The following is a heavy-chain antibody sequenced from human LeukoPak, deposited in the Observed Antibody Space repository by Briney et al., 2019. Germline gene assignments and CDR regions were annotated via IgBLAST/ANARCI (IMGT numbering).Heavy chain of an antibody. CDR3: ARPLSGYDYTDFDY. D-gene: IGHD5-12*01. CDR1: GYTFTGYY. CDR2: INPNSGGT. Sequence: ASVKVSCKASGYTFTGYYMHWVRQAPGQGVEWMGWINPNSGGTNYAQKFQGRVTMTRDTSISTAYMELSRLRSDDTAVYYCARPLSGYDYTDFDYWGQGTLVTVSS. V-gene: IGHV1-2*02. J-gene: IGHJ4*02.